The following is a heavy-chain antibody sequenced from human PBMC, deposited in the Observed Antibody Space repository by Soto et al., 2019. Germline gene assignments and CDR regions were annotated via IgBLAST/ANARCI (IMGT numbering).Heavy chain of an antibody. CDR3: AAGGISPGNYNYYAIDV. V-gene: IGHV5-51*01. D-gene: IGHD3-16*01. CDR2: IYPGDSDT. J-gene: IGHJ6*02. Sequence: GESLKISCKGSGYSFTSYWIGWVRQMPGKGLEWMGFIYPGDSDTRYSPSFQGQVTISADKSISTAYLQWSSVKASDTAVYYCAAGGISPGNYNYYAIDVWGQGTTVTVSS. CDR1: GYSFTSYW.